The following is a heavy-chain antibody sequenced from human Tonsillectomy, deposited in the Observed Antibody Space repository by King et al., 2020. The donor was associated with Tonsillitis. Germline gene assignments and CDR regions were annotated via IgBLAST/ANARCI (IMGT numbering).Heavy chain of an antibody. CDR2: ISGSGDNT. J-gene: IGHJ4*02. CDR1: GFTFSSYA. D-gene: IGHD3-9*01. CDR3: AKGRYFAGSSLGL. V-gene: IGHV3-23*04. Sequence: VQLVESGGGLVQPGGSLRLSCAASGFTFSSYAMSWVRQAPGKGLEWVSAISGSGDNTYYADSVKGRFTISRDNSKNTLYLQMNSLRAEDTAVYYCAKGRYFAGSSLGLWGQGTLVTVSS.